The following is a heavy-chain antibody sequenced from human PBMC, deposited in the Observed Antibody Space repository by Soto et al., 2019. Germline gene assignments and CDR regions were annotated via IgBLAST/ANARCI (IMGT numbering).Heavy chain of an antibody. Sequence: SETLSLTCTVSGGSISNYYWTLVRQPPGKGLEWIGYVYYSGSTNYNPSLESRVTISIDAYKNQFSLKMKSVTAADTAVYYCVRDYLVTGVDPWGKGRLVPVSS. CDR2: VYYSGST. CDR1: GGSISNYY. J-gene: IGHJ5*02. V-gene: IGHV4-59*01. D-gene: IGHD2-21*02. CDR3: VRDYLVTGVDP.